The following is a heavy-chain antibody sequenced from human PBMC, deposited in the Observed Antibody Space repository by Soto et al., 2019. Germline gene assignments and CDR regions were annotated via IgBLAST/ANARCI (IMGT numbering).Heavy chain of an antibody. D-gene: IGHD3-16*02. CDR1: GYTFTSYG. CDR3: ARERYYDYVWGSYRYTAPDSFDY. Sequence: ASVKVSCKASGYTFTSYGISWVRQAPGQGLEWMGWISAYNGNTNYAQKLQGRVTMTTDTSTSTAYMELRSLRSDDTAVYYCARERYYDYVWGSYRYTAPDSFDYWGQGTLVTAPQ. V-gene: IGHV1-18*01. CDR2: ISAYNGNT. J-gene: IGHJ4*02.